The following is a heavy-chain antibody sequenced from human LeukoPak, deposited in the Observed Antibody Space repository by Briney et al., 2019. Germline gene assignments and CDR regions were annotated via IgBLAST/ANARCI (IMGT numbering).Heavy chain of an antibody. CDR2: IIPILGIA. CDR1: GGTFSSYA. CDR3: ARDGRLGSGSYSYYYYGMDV. V-gene: IGHV1-69*04. D-gene: IGHD3-10*01. J-gene: IGHJ6*02. Sequence: SVKVSCKASGGTFSSYAISWVRQAPGQGLEWMGRIIPILGIANYAQKFQGRVTITADKSTSTAYMELSSLRSEDTAVYYCARDGRLGSGSYSYYYYGMDVWGQGTTVTVSS.